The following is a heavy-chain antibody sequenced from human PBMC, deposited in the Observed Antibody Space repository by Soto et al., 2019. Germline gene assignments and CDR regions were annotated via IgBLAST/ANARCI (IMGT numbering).Heavy chain of an antibody. V-gene: IGHV1-3*01. CDR3: ARGVVGSWKDGFLDY. CDR2: VNPGNDNT. CDR1: VYTFTNYA. Sequence: ASVKVSCKAFVYTFTNYAMHWVRQAPGQRFEWMGWVNPGNDNTAYSQKFQGRVTITRDTSASTAYMELSSLRSEDTAVYYCARGVVGSWKDGFLDYWGQGTRVTVSS. J-gene: IGHJ4*02. D-gene: IGHD1-1*01.